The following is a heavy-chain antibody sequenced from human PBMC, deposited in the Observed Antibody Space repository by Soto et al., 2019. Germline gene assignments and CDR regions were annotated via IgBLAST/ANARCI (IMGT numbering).Heavy chain of an antibody. CDR3: ARGVQYCSGGSCYEDY. CDR2: MNPNSGNT. CDR1: GYTFTSYD. J-gene: IGHJ4*02. Sequence: ASVKVSCKASGYTFTSYDINCVRQATGQGLEWMGWMNPNSGNTGYAQKFQGRVTMTRNTSISTAYMELSSLRSEDTAVYYCARGVQYCSGGSCYEDYWGQGTLVTVSS. V-gene: IGHV1-8*01. D-gene: IGHD2-15*01.